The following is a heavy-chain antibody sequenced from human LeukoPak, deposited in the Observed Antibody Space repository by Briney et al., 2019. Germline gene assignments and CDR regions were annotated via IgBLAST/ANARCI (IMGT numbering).Heavy chain of an antibody. Sequence: PSGTLSLTCAVYGGSFSGYYWSWIRQPPGKGLEWIGEINHSGSTNYNPSLKSRVTISVDTSKNQFSLKLSPVTAADTAVYYCARGQNYYDSSGYFFYFDYWGQGTLVTVSS. CDR3: ARGQNYYDSSGYFFYFDY. D-gene: IGHD3-22*01. V-gene: IGHV4-34*01. CDR2: INHSGST. CDR1: GGSFSGYY. J-gene: IGHJ4*02.